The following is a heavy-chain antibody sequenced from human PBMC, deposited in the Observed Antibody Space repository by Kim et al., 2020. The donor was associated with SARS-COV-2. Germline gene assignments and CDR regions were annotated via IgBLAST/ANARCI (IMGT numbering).Heavy chain of an antibody. Sequence: ASVKVSCKASGYTFTSYAMNWVRQAPGQGLEWMGWINTNTGIPTYAQGFTGRFVFSLDTSVSTAYLQISSLKAEDTAVYYCARGGNRFYYGSGSYYNVYYFDYWGQGTLVTVSS. D-gene: IGHD3-10*01. CDR3: ARGGNRFYYGSGSYYNVYYFDY. CDR1: GYTFTSYA. V-gene: IGHV7-4-1*02. J-gene: IGHJ4*02. CDR2: INTNTGIP.